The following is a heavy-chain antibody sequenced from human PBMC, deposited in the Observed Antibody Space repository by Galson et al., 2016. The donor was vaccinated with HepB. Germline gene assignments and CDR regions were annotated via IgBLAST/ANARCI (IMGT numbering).Heavy chain of an antibody. J-gene: IGHJ5*02. CDR1: GFAVNSDY. CDR2: IYSGGRT. CDR3: ARGPTVTFYGGPTWFDL. Sequence: SLRLSCAVSGFAVNSDYMNWIRQAPGKGLEWISVIYSGGRTTYGDSVKGRFTISRDRSKNTLSLQMNSLRAEDTAVYYCARGPTVTFYGGPTWFDLWGQGTVFSVSS. D-gene: IGHD2-21*02. V-gene: IGHV3-53*01.